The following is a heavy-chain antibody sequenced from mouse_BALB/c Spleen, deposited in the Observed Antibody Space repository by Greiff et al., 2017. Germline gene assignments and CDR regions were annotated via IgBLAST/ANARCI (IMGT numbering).Heavy chain of an antibody. CDR1: GYSFTGYY. CDR3: ARDGSSYGGYFDY. V-gene: IGHV1-26*01. J-gene: IGHJ2*01. D-gene: IGHD1-1*01. CDR2: INPYNGAT. Sequence: EVQLQQSGPELVKPGASVKISCKASGYSFTGYYMHWVKQSHVKSLEWIGRINPYNGATSYNQNFKDKASLTVDKSSSTAYMELHSLTSEDSAVYYCARDGSSYGGYFDYWGQGTTLTVSS.